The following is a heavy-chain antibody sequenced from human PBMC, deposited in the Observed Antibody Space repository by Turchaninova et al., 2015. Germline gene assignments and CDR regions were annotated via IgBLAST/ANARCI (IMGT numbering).Heavy chain of an antibody. Sequence: QVQLQESGPGLVKPSETLSLTCAVSGSSISSGYHWGWIRQPPGTGLEWSGNIYRSGITYYNPSLKSRVPMSVDTSKNQCSLKLSSVIASDTAVYYGARVNWIPDYWGQGTPVTVSS. D-gene: IGHD1-20*01. CDR1: GSSISSGYH. V-gene: IGHV4-38-2*01. CDR2: IYRSGIT. CDR3: ARVNWIPDY. J-gene: IGHJ4*02.